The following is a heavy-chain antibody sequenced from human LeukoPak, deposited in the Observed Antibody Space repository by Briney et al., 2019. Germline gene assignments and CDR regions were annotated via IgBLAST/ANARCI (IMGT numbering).Heavy chain of an antibody. V-gene: IGHV3-53*01. CDR1: GFTVSSIH. D-gene: IGHD3-22*01. CDR2: TYTGGNS. Sequence: GGSLRLSCAASGFTVSSIHMVWVRQAPGKGLEWVSVTYTGGNSYYADSVKGRFIISRDISKNTLYLQMNSLRAEDPALYYCARGGRGSAAVVAPRSFDIWGQGTMVTVSS. CDR3: ARGGRGSAAVVAPRSFDI. J-gene: IGHJ3*02.